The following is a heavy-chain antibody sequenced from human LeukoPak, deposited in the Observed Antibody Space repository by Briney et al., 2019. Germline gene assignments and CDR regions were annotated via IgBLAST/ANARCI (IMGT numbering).Heavy chain of an antibody. J-gene: IGHJ3*02. Sequence: SETLSLTCTVSGGSISSYYWSWIRQPPGKGLQWIGYIYYSGSTNYNPSLKSRVTISVDTSKNQFSLKLSSVTAADTAVYYCARDYSGVVVPAAIPGGAFDIWGQGTMVTVSS. CDR2: IYYSGST. CDR1: GGSISSYY. CDR3: ARDYSGVVVPAAIPGGAFDI. V-gene: IGHV4-59*01. D-gene: IGHD2-2*02.